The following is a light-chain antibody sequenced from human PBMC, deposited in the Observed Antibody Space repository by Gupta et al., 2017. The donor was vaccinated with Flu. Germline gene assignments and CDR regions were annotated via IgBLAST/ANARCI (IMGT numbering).Light chain of an antibody. V-gene: IGLV2-14*01. CDR1: SSDIGGYNY. CDR3: SSYTSSSTLV. CDR2: EVV. J-gene: IGLJ2*01. Sequence: QSALTQPASVSGSPGQSINISCTGTSSDIGGYNYVSWYQQHPSNPPNLIIYEVVRRPSGFANRFSGSKSGDTASLTISALQAEDEADYYFSSYTSSSTLVFGGGTKLTVL.